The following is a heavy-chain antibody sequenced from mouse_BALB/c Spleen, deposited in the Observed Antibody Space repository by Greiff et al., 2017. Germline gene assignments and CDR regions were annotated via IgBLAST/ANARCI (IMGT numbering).Heavy chain of an antibody. CDR3: ARRPQYDYDCFDY. CDR1: GFTFSSYT. D-gene: IGHD2-4*01. J-gene: IGHJ2*01. CDR2: ISDGGSYT. V-gene: IGHV5-4*02. Sequence: DVMLVESGGGLVQPGGSLKLSCAASGFTFSSYTMYWVRQTPEKRLEWVATISDGGSYTYYPDSVKGRFTISRDNAKNNLYLQMSSLKSEDTAMYYCARRPQYDYDCFDYWGQGTTLTVSS.